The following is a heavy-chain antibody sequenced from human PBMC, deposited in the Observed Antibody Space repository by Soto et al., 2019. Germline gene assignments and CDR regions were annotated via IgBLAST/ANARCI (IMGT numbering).Heavy chain of an antibody. Sequence: SETLSLTCTVSGGSVSSGSYYWSWIRQPPGKGLEWIGYIYYSGSTNYNPSLKSRVTISVDTSKNQFSLKLSSVTAADTAVYYCASSDSSGYYPYSLLFDPWGQGTLVTV. CDR3: ASSDSSGYYPYSLLFDP. CDR1: GGSVSSGSYY. J-gene: IGHJ5*02. D-gene: IGHD3-22*01. V-gene: IGHV4-61*01. CDR2: IYYSGST.